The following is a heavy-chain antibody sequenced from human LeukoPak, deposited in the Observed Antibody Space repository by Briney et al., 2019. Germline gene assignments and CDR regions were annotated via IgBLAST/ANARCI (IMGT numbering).Heavy chain of an antibody. CDR3: AKGPPTYYDFWSGFGDY. CDR1: GFTFSSCA. CDR2: ISGSGGST. J-gene: IGHJ4*02. Sequence: TGGSLRLSCAASGFTFSSCAMSWVRQAPGKGLEWVSAISGSGGSTYYADSVKGRFTISRDNSKNTLYLQMNSLRAEDTAVYYCAKGPPTYYDFWSGFGDYWGQGTLVTVSS. D-gene: IGHD3-3*01. V-gene: IGHV3-23*01.